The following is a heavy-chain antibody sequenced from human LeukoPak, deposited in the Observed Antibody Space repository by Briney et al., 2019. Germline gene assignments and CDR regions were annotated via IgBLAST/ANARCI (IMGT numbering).Heavy chain of an antibody. CDR1: GFTFSSYV. D-gene: IGHD3-22*01. J-gene: IGHJ4*02. V-gene: IGHV3-30*02. CDR2: IRYDGNNK. Sequence: GGSLRLSCAASGFTFSSYVMHWVRQAPGKGLEWVAFIRYDGNNKYYADSVKGRFTISRDNSKNTLYLQMNSLRAEDTAVYYCAKTPSYYDSSGYYSFDYWGQGTLVTVSS. CDR3: AKTPSYYDSSGYYSFDY.